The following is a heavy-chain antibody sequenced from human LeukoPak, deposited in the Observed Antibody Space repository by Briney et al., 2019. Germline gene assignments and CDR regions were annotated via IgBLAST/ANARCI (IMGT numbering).Heavy chain of an antibody. D-gene: IGHD5-12*01. CDR3: VRAKGIVATIYAFDI. J-gene: IGHJ3*02. Sequence: GGSLRLSCAASGFNFMTYGMHWVRQAPGKGLEWVAFISYDGGKRFFGESVKGRFTIARDNSENTVSLQMNSLRAEDTAVYYCVRAKGIVATIYAFDIWGQGTMVTVSS. CDR2: ISYDGGKR. CDR1: GFNFMTYG. V-gene: IGHV3-30*03.